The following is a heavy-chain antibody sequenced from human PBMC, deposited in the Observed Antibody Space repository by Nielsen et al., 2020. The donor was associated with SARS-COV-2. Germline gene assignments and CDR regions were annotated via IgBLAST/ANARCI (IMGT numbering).Heavy chain of an antibody. CDR1: GYTFTSYY. V-gene: IGHV1-2*06. D-gene: IGHD3-16*01. J-gene: IGHJ6*02. CDR2: INPNSGGT. CDR3: AREKGSYGPAGYGMDV. Sequence: ASVKVSCKASGYTFTSYYMHWVRQASGQGLEWMGRINPNSGGTNYAQKFQGRVTMTRDTSISTAYMELSRLRSDDTAVYYCAREKGSYGPAGYGMDVWGQGTTVTVSS.